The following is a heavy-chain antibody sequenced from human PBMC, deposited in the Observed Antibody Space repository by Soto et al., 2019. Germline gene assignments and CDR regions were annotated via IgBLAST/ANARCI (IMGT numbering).Heavy chain of an antibody. J-gene: IGHJ4*02. CDR1: GGSISSTTYY. V-gene: IGHV4-39*01. CDR3: ARHPTIAELMVYATHYFDH. CDR2: IYYTGSP. Sequence: QLQLQESGPGLVKPSETLSLTCTVSGGSISSTTYYWGWIRQPPGKGLEWIGSIYYTGSPHYNPALKSRVTISVDTSKHQFSLKLSSVTAADTAVYYCARHPTIAELMVYATHYFDHWGQGTLVTVSS. D-gene: IGHD2-8*01.